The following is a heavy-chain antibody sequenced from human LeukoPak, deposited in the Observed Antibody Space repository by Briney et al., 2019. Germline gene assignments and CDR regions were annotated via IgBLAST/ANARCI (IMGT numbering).Heavy chain of an antibody. CDR2: IYYSGST. Sequence: PSETLSLTCTVSGGSISSSSYYWGWIRQPPGKGLEWIGSIYYSGSTYYNPSLKSRVTISVDTSKNQFSLKLSSVTAADTAVYYCARYFCSSTTCYYFEYWGQGTLVTVSS. V-gene: IGHV4-39*07. D-gene: IGHD2-2*01. J-gene: IGHJ4*02. CDR1: GGSISSSSYY. CDR3: ARYFCSSTTCYYFEY.